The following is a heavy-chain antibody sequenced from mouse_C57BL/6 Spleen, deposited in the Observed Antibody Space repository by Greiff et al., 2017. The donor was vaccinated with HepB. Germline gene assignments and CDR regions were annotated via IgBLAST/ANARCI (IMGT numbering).Heavy chain of an antibody. Sequence: AAEGVDFSRYWMSWVRRAPGKGLEWIGEINPDSSTINYAPSLKDKFIISRDNAKNTLYLQMSIVRSEDTALYYCARPVYYYGSPLFDYWGQGTTLTVSS. D-gene: IGHD1-1*01. V-gene: IGHV4-1*01. CDR3: ARPVYYYGSPLFDY. CDR1: GVDFSRYW. CDR2: INPDSSTI. J-gene: IGHJ2*01.